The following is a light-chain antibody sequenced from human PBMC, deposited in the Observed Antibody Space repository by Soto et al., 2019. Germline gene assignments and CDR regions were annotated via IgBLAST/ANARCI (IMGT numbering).Light chain of an antibody. Sequence: DIQMTQSPSSLSASVGDRVTITCRASQGISNYLAWYQQKPGKIPKLLIYAASTFQSGLPSPFSGSGSVTDFTPTISSLQPEDVATYYCQKYNSAPLTFGPGTKVDSK. CDR2: AAS. J-gene: IGKJ3*01. CDR3: QKYNSAPLT. V-gene: IGKV1-27*01. CDR1: QGISNY.